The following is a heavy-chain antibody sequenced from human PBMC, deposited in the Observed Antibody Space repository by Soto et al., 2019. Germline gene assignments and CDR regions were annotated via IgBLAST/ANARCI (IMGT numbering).Heavy chain of an antibody. CDR2: INHLETT. CDR1: GASITYGAYS. D-gene: IGHD2-15*01. CDR3: AGGGGFSFFAS. J-gene: IGHJ4*02. V-gene: IGHV4-30-2*01. Sequence: SETLSLTCTASGASITYGAYSWSWIRQTPGKGLEWIGYINHLETTFYNPSFESRLTLSIDRTKNQFSLNLKSMSAADRAVYFCAGGGGFSFFASGGQETRVTVS.